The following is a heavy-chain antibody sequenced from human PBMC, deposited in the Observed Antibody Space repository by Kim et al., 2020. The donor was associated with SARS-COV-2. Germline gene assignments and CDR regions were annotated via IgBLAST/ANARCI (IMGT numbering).Heavy chain of an antibody. CDR3: ARDRSGTSYFDC. Sequence: SETLSLTCTVFGASITNYYWSWIRQPPGKGLEWMGYIDDSGSANYNPSLKSRVTISVDMSKNKFSLNLSSVTAADTAVYYCARDRSGTSYFDCWGQGTLVTVSS. CDR2: IDDSGSA. V-gene: IGHV4-59*01. CDR1: GASITNYY. J-gene: IGHJ4*02.